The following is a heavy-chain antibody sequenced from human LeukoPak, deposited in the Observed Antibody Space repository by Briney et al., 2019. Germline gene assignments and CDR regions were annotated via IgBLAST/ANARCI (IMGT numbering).Heavy chain of an antibody. Sequence: ASVKVSCKASGYTFTSYYMHWARQAPGRGLEWMGIINPSGGSTSYAQKFQGRVTMTRDTSTSTVYMELSSLRSEDTAVYYCARALIVGGSFDYWGQGTLVTVSS. J-gene: IGHJ4*02. V-gene: IGHV1-46*01. CDR2: INPSGGST. D-gene: IGHD2-15*01. CDR1: GYTFTSYY. CDR3: ARALIVGGSFDY.